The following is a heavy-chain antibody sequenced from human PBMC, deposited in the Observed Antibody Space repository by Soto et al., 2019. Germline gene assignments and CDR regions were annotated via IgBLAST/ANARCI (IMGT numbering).Heavy chain of an antibody. J-gene: IGHJ4*01. D-gene: IGHD6-6*01. CDR2: ILPILGTT. V-gene: IGHV1-69*06. CDR1: GDTSNNYA. Sequence: ASVNVSFKASGDTSNNYAINWVRQAPGQGLELMGGILPILGTTNYAQKFQGRVTITADKFTSTAYMELSSLRSEDTALYYCARGGFSSSYRLDYWGHGTLVTVSS. CDR3: ARGGFSSSYRLDY.